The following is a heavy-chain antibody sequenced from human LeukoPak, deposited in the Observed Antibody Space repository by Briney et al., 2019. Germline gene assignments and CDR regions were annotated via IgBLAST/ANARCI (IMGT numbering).Heavy chain of an antibody. J-gene: IGHJ4*02. D-gene: IGHD6-19*01. CDR3: AKDVMAVAASFDS. V-gene: IGHV3-23*01. CDR2: ISGSGGST. CDR1: GFTFSSYG. Sequence: EPGGSLRLSCAASGFTFSSYGMSWVRQAPGKGLEWVSAISGSGGSTYYADSVKGRFTISRDSSKNTLYLQMNSLRAEDTAVYYCAKDVMAVAASFDSWGQGTLVTVSS.